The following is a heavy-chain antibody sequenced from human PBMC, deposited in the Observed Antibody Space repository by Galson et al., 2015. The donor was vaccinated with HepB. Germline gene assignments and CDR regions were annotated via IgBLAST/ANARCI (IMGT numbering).Heavy chain of an antibody. CDR2: ISSSQNYI. J-gene: IGHJ4*02. CDR3: ARACGGDCYLSDF. D-gene: IGHD2-21*02. CDR1: GFTFSSYS. Sequence: SLRLSCAASGFTFSSYSMNWVRQAPGKGLEWVSSISSSQNYIYYADSVKGRFTISRDNAKNSLYLQMNSLRAEDTAVYYCARACGGDCYLSDFWGQGTLVTVSS. V-gene: IGHV3-21*01.